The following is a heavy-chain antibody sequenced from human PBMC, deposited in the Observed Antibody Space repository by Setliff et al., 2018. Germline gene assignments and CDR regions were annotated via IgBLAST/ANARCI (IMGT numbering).Heavy chain of an antibody. J-gene: IGHJ6*02. Sequence: SETLSLTCTVSGDSISSGYYYWTWIRQSAGKGLEWIGSIYYSGSTYYNPSLKSRVTISVDTSKNQFSLKLSSVTAADTAVYYCARDRQYCTSLSCLNSYFYYYAMDFWGQGTTVTVSS. CDR3: ARDRQYCTSLSCLNSYFYYYAMDF. CDR2: IYYSGST. CDR1: GDSISSGYYY. V-gene: IGHV4-39*02. D-gene: IGHD2-8*01.